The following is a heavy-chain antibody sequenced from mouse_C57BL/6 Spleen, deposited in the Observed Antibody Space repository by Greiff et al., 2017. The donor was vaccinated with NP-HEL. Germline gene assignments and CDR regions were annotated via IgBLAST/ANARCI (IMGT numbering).Heavy chain of an antibody. V-gene: IGHV1-61*01. D-gene: IGHD2-1*01. Sequence: QVQLQQPGAELVRPGSSVKLSCKASGYTFTSYWMDWVKQRPGQGLEWIGNIYPSDSETHYNQKFKDKATLTVDKSSSTAYMQLSSLTSEDSAVYYCARSGNCVIDYWGQGTTLTVSS. CDR1: GYTFTSYW. J-gene: IGHJ2*01. CDR2: IYPSDSET. CDR3: ARSGNCVIDY.